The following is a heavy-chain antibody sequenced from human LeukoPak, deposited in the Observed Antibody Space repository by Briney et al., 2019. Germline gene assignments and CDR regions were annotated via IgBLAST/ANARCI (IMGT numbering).Heavy chain of an antibody. Sequence: PGGSLRLSCAASAFTFSSYGMHWVRLAPGKGLEWVAVIWYDGSYKYYADSVKGRFTISRDNSKNTLYLQMNSLRAEDTAVYTCARDFCSGGSCYYFDYWGQGTLVTVSS. J-gene: IGHJ4*02. CDR3: ARDFCSGGSCYYFDY. V-gene: IGHV3-33*01. CDR1: AFTFSSYG. CDR2: IWYDGSYK. D-gene: IGHD2-15*01.